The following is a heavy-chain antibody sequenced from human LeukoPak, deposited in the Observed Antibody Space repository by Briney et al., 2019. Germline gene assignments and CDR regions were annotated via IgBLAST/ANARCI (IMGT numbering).Heavy chain of an antibody. J-gene: IGHJ4*02. CDR3: ARQTGAAAATGGYYFDY. CDR2: LHNDESST. Sequence: PGGSLRLFCAASGFTFTSYWMYWVRQAPGKGLVWVSRLHNDESSTSYADSVKGLFTISIDNAKNTLYLQMNSLRADDTAVYYCARQTGAAAATGGYYFDYWGQGTLVTVSS. D-gene: IGHD6-13*01. CDR1: GFTFTSYW. V-gene: IGHV3-74*01.